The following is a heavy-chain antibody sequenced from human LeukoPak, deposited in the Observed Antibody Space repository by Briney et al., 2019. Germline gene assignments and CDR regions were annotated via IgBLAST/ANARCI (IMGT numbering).Heavy chain of an antibody. CDR1: GFTFSSYD. V-gene: IGHV3-23*01. CDR3: AKDLTVGATRGSPFDY. Sequence: GGSLRLSCAGSGFTFSSYDMSWVRQAPGKGLEWDAVISGSGGSTYYADSVKGRFTISRDNFKNTLYLQMNSLRAEDTAVYYCAKDLTVGATRGSPFDYWGQGTLVTVSS. D-gene: IGHD1-26*01. CDR2: ISGSGGST. J-gene: IGHJ4*02.